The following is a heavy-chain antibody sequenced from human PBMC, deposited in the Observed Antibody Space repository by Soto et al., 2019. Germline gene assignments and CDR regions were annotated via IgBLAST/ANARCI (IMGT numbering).Heavy chain of an antibody. J-gene: IGHJ4*02. D-gene: IGHD6-19*01. Sequence: EVQLLESGGGLVQPGGSLRLSCAASGFTFSSYAMSWVRQAPGKGLEWVSAISGSGGSTYYADSVKGRFTISRDNSKNTMYLQMNSLRAEDRAVYYCAKAGGEGKVAGAFDHWGQGTLVTVSS. CDR1: GFTFSSYA. V-gene: IGHV3-23*01. CDR3: AKAGGEGKVAGAFDH. CDR2: ISGSGGST.